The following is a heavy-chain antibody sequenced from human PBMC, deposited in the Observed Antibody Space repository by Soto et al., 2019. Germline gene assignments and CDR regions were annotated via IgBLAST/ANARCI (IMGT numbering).Heavy chain of an antibody. V-gene: IGHV1-3*01. CDR3: GRGRWTQTTADYYLDY. Sequence: QVQLVQSGTEVKKPGASVKLSCKASGYTFTNYAIHWVRQAPGQRLEWMGWINAGNGHTKYSQKFQGRVTVTRDPSATTAYMELSSLRSEDTAVYYCGRGRWTQTTADYYLDYWGQGTLVTVSS. CDR1: GYTFTNYA. D-gene: IGHD1-1*01. J-gene: IGHJ4*02. CDR2: INAGNGHT.